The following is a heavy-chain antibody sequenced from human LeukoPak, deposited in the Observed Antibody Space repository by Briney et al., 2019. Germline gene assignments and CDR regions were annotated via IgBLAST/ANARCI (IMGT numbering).Heavy chain of an antibody. D-gene: IGHD4-11*01. J-gene: IGHJ6*02. Sequence: PGGSLRLSCAASGFTFSSDAMSWVRQAPGKGLEWVSVIYSGGSTYYADSVKGRFTISRDNSKNTLYLQMNSLRAEDTAVYYCARGPSNYFYYYYGMDVWGQGTTVTVSS. CDR3: ARGPSNYFYYYYGMDV. CDR2: IYSGGST. V-gene: IGHV3-66*01. CDR1: GFTFSSDA.